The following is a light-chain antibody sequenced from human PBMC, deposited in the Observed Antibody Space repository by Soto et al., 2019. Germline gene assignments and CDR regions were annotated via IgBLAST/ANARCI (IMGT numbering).Light chain of an antibody. Sequence: EIVLTQSPGTLSLFPGERATLSCRASQSVSSSYLAWYQQKPGQAPRLLIYGASSRATGIPDRFSGSGSGTDFTLTISRLEPEDFAVYYCQQYGSSPWTFGQRTKVDVK. CDR3: QQYGSSPWT. CDR1: QSVSSSY. CDR2: GAS. J-gene: IGKJ1*01. V-gene: IGKV3-20*01.